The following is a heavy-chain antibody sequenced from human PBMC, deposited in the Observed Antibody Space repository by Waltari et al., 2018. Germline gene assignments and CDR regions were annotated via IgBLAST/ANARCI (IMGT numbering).Heavy chain of an antibody. CDR1: GFTFSSYA. Sequence: EVQLVESGGGLVQPGGSLRLSCAASGFTFSSYAMSWVRQAPGKGLEWVSAISGSGGSTYYADSVKGRFTISRDNSKNTLYLQMNSLRAEDTAVYYCAKAHYSGYDLGARGFDYWGQGTLVTVSS. J-gene: IGHJ4*02. CDR2: ISGSGGST. D-gene: IGHD5-12*01. V-gene: IGHV3-23*04. CDR3: AKAHYSGYDLGARGFDY.